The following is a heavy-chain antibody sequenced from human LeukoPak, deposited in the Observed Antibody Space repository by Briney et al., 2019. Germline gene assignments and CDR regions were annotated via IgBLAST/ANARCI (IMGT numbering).Heavy chain of an antibody. D-gene: IGHD3-16*01. CDR3: ARDSRFGWGRGTFDY. J-gene: IGHJ4*02. V-gene: IGHV1-2*02. Sequence: GASVKVSCKASGGTFSSYAISWVRQAPGQGLEWMGWINPNSGGTNYAQKFQGRVTMTRDTSISTAYMELSRLRSDDTAVYYCARDSRFGWGRGTFDYWGQGTLVTVSS. CDR1: GGTFSSYA. CDR2: INPNSGGT.